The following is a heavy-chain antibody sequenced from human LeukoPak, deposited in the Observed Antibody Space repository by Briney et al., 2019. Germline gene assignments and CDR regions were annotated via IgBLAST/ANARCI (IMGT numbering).Heavy chain of an antibody. Sequence: GGSLKLSCAASGFTFSGSAMHWVRQASGKGLEWVGRIRSKANSYATAYAASVKGRFTISRDDSKNTAYLQMNSLKTEDTAVYYCTRLEVLDYYDSSGYYVGRNDYWGQGTLVTVSS. CDR2: IRSKANSYAT. J-gene: IGHJ4*02. D-gene: IGHD3-22*01. CDR3: TRLEVLDYYDSSGYYVGRNDY. V-gene: IGHV3-73*01. CDR1: GFTFSGSA.